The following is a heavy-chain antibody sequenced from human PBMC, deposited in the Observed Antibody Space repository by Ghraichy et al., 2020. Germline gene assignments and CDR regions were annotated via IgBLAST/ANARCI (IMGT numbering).Heavy chain of an antibody. CDR1: GFTFDSYA. D-gene: IGHD3-10*01. CDR2: MSHSGADT. Sequence: GGSLRLSCAASGFTFDSYAMGWVRQAPGKGLEWVSSMSHSGADTYYADSVKGRFVISRDSSENKVYLQMNSLRAEDTAVYYCAKLGGYYGSGSHPYFDYWSLVTLVTVSS. CDR3: AKLGGYYGSGSHPYFDY. J-gene: IGHJ4*02. V-gene: IGHV3-23*01.